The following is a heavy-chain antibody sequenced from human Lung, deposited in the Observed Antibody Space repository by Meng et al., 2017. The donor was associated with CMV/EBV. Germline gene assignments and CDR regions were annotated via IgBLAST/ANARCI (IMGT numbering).Heavy chain of an antibody. J-gene: IGHJ1*01. CDR1: VDTLTKHSW. D-gene: IGHD3-10*01. CDR3: LRRSGGSV. Sequence: EWGLALLKPSHALSLGSVVSVDTLTKHSWWAWVRGPLGKGLGWIGEITHRGSSAYHPSLKSRVSMSIDKSKNQFSLKLSSVTAADTAVYHCLRRSGGSVWGQGTLVTVSS. V-gene: IGHV4-4*02. CDR2: ITHRGSS.